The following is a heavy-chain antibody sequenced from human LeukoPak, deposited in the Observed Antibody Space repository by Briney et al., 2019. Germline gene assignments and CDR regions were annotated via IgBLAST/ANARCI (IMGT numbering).Heavy chain of an antibody. CDR2: IIPIFGTA. Sequence: SVKVSCQASGGTFSSYAISWVRQAPGQGLDWMGGIIPIFGTANYAQKFQGRVTITADKSTSTAYMELSSLRSEDTAVYYCAREAVTISALVRTQTTKRPHRFDPWGQGTLVTVSS. CDR1: GGTFSSYA. J-gene: IGHJ5*02. D-gene: IGHD3-3*01. V-gene: IGHV1-69*06. CDR3: AREAVTISALVRTQTTKRPHRFDP.